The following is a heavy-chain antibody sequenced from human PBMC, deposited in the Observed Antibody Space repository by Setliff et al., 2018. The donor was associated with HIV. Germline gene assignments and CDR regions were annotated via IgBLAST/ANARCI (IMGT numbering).Heavy chain of an antibody. CDR1: GGSISSGAYY. CDR3: ARDGTGLSVDAFDI. V-gene: IGHV4-31*03. J-gene: IGHJ3*02. D-gene: IGHD3-16*01. CDR2: IYYSGNT. Sequence: SETLSLTCSVSGGSISSGAYYWSWIRQHPGKGLEWIGYIYYSGNTFYNPSLNSRVTISVATSKNQFSLKLSSVTAADTAVYYCARDGTGLSVDAFDIWGQGTMVTVSS.